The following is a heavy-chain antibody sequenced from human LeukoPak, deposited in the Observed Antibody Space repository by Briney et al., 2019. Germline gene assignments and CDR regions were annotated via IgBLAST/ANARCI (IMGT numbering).Heavy chain of an antibody. D-gene: IGHD6-13*01. J-gene: IGHJ4*02. CDR2: IDQDGSVR. V-gene: IGHV3-7*01. CDR1: GFTFSSFW. CDR3: ARDPGSSSFDY. Sequence: GGSLRLSCVASGFTFSSFWMRWVRQAPGKGLEFVANIDQDGSVRNYVDSVKGRFIISRDNAKNSLYLQMDSLRDEDTAVYFCARDPGSSSFDYWGLGTPVTVSS.